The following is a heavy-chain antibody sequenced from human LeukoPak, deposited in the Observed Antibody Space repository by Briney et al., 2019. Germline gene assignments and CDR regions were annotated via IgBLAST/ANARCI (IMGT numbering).Heavy chain of an antibody. CDR2: ISSSSSYI. V-gene: IGHV3-21*01. CDR3: ARGAYCGGDCYSGAFDI. CDR1: GFTFSSYS. Sequence: GRSLRLSCAASGFTFSSYSMNWVRQAPGKGLEWVSSISSSSSYIYYADSVKGRFTISRDNAKNSLYLQMNSLRAEDTAVYYCARGAYCGGDCYSGAFDIWGQGTMVTVSS. J-gene: IGHJ3*02. D-gene: IGHD2-21*01.